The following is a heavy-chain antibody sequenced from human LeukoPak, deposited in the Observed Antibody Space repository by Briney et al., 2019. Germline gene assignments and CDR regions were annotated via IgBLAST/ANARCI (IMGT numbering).Heavy chain of an antibody. CDR2: LNWEGETT. CDR3: TRDSEPRREAAAGLDH. CDR1: GFDLNDYT. J-gene: IGHJ4*02. Sequence: GGSLRLSCAASGFDLNDYTMHWVRQAPGKGLEWVALLNWEGETTYYADSVRGRFIISRDISRDSLYLQMDSLRSEDTAFYYCTRDSEPRREAAAGLDHWGQGALVTVSS. D-gene: IGHD6-13*01. V-gene: IGHV3-43*01.